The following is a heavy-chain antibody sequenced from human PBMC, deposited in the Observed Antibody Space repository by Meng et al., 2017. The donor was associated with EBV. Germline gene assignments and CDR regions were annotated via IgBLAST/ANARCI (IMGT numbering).Heavy chain of an antibody. V-gene: IGHV4-30-4*08. Sequence: HAQLQGSGPGVVMTSSTPALACTVSSDSISDYDWSWFRHPPGKGLEWIGYIHYSGGTYYNPSRKSRITISVDMSRNQFSLRLTSVTSADMAVYYCARVNSDCGGVMCYKGWFDPWGQGTLVTVSS. CDR2: IHYSGGT. D-gene: IGHD2-21*01. CDR3: ARVNSDCGGVMCYKGWFDP. CDR1: SDSISDYD. J-gene: IGHJ5*02.